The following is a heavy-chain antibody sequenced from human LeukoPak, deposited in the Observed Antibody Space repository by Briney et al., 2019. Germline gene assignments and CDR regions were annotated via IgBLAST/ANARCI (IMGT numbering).Heavy chain of an antibody. CDR2: IYYSGST. CDR1: GGSISSYY. Sequence: SETLSLTCTGSGGSISSYYWSWIRQPPGKGLEWIGYIYYSGSTNYNPSLKSRVTISVDTSKNQFSLKLSSVTAADTAVYYCARGDCSSTSCYNGEYFQHWGQGTLVTVSS. J-gene: IGHJ1*01. CDR3: ARGDCSSTSCYNGEYFQH. D-gene: IGHD2-2*02. V-gene: IGHV4-59*12.